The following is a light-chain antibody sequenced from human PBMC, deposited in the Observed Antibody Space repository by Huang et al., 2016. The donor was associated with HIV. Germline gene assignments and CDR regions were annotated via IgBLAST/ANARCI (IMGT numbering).Light chain of an antibody. CDR1: QNINNW. CDR3: QQYNTYLYT. Sequence: DIQMTQSPSTLSASVGDRVTITCRASQNINNWLAWYQQKPGKAPNLLIYRASSLQIGVPSRFAGSGSGTEFTLTITSLQPDDLGTYYCQQYNTYLYTFGQGTKLEI. CDR2: RAS. V-gene: IGKV1-5*03. J-gene: IGKJ2*01.